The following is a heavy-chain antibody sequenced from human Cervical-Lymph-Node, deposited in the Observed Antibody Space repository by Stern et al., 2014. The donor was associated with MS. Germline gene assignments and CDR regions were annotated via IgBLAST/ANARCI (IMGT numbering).Heavy chain of an antibody. J-gene: IGHJ5*02. CDR1: GYTFTSLG. Sequence: VQLVESGTEVKKPGASVKVSCKASGYTFTSLGISWVRQAPGQGLEWMGWISAYSGNKNHAPKLQGRVTLTTDTSQSPGYLELRSMTSDDTAVYYCASGSLEGFDPWGQGTLVTVSS. CDR2: ISAYSGNK. CDR3: ASGSLEGFDP. V-gene: IGHV1-18*01. D-gene: IGHD5-24*01.